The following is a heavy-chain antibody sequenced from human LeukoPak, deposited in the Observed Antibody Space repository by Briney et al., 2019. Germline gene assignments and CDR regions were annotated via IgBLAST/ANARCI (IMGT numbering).Heavy chain of an antibody. J-gene: IGHJ4*02. D-gene: IGHD2-21*02. V-gene: IGHV3-30*18. Sequence: GGSLRLSCAASGFTFSSYGMHWVRQAPGKGLEWVAVISFDASNKYYADSVKGRFTISRDNSKNTLYLQMNSLRAEDTAMYYCAKERGVSSYCGGDCYSDYWGQGTLVIVSS. CDR2: ISFDASNK. CDR1: GFTFSSYG. CDR3: AKERGVSSYCGGDCYSDY.